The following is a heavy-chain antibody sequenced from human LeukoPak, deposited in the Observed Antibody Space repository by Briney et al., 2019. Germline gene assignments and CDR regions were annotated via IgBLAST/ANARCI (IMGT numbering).Heavy chain of an antibody. CDR3: ARTYGDSVYFDY. CDR1: GSRFTSYW. D-gene: IGHD4-17*01. CDR2: FYPGDSDT. Sequence: GASLKISCKGSGSRFTSYWIGWVRPMPGKGLEWMGIFYPGDSDTRYSPSFQGQVAISADKSISTAYLQWSSLKASDTALYYCARTYGDSVYFDYWGQGTLVTVSS. V-gene: IGHV5-51*01. J-gene: IGHJ4*02.